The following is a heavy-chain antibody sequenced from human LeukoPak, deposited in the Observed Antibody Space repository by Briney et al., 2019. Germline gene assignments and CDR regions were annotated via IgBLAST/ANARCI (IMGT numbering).Heavy chain of an antibody. D-gene: IGHD2-2*01. V-gene: IGHV4-4*02. CDR1: GGSISSSNW. J-gene: IGHJ4*02. CDR2: IYHSGNT. CDR3: ARKFDQVPTPFDH. Sequence: SETLSLTCAVSGGSISSSNWWSWVRQPPGKGLEWIGEIYHSGNTNYNPSLKSRVIISVDKSKNQFSLKLSSVTAADTAVYYCARKFDQVPTPFDHWGQGTLVTVSS.